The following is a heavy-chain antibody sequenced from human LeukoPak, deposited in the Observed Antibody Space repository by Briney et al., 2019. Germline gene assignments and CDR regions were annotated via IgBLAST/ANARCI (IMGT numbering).Heavy chain of an antibody. CDR3: ARLPLLYSSSTTPAYYFDY. CDR2: VYYSGST. V-gene: IGHV4-59*08. CDR1: GGSISSYY. Sequence: SETLSLTCIVSGGSISSYYWSWVRQPPGKGLEWIGNVYYSGSTNYNPSLKGRVTISVDTSKNQFSLKLTSVTAADTAVYFCARLPLLYSSSTTPAYYFDYWGQGTLVTVSS. D-gene: IGHD6-6*01. J-gene: IGHJ4*02.